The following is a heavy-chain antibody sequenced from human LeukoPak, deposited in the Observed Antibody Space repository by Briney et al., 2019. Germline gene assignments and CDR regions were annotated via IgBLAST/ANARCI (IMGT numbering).Heavy chain of an antibody. Sequence: PGGSLRLSCAASGFTFSSYGMHWVRQAPGKGLEWVAVISYDGSNKYYADSVKGRFTISRDNSKNTLYLQMNSLRAEDTAVYYCARVAELRGWVFDYWGQGSLVTVSS. V-gene: IGHV3-30*03. CDR3: ARVAELRGWVFDY. CDR1: GFTFSSYG. J-gene: IGHJ4*02. D-gene: IGHD6-19*01. CDR2: ISYDGSNK.